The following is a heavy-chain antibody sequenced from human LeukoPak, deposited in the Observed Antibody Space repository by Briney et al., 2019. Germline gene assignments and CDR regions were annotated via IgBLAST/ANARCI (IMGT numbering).Heavy chain of an antibody. CDR1: RFTFSNYV. Sequence: PGGSLRLSCAASRFTFSNYVMHWVRQAPGKGLEWVSGISWNSGSIGYADSVKGRFTISRDNAKNSLYLQMNSLRAEDTALYYCAKDGRAVAGLFDYWGQGTLVTVSP. D-gene: IGHD6-19*01. CDR2: ISWNSGSI. V-gene: IGHV3-9*01. CDR3: AKDGRAVAGLFDY. J-gene: IGHJ4*02.